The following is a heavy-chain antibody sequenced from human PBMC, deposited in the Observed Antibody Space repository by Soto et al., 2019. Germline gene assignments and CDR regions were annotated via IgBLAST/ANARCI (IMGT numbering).Heavy chain of an antibody. CDR3: ARDQHPNIAAADWFDP. Sequence: ASVKVSCKASGYTFTSYYMHWVRQAPGQGLEWIVIINPSGGSTSYAQKFQGRVTMTRDTSTITVYMELSSLRSEDTAVYYCARDQHPNIAAADWFDPWGQGTLVTVSS. D-gene: IGHD6-13*01. J-gene: IGHJ5*02. CDR1: GYTFTSYY. CDR2: INPSGGST. V-gene: IGHV1-46*01.